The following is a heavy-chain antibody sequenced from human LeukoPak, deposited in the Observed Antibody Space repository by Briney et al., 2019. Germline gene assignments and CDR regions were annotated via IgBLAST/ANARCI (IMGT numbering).Heavy chain of an antibody. CDR3: ARELLWFGKVPEPYMDV. V-gene: IGHV2-5*01. J-gene: IGHJ6*03. Sequence: SGPTLVXPTQTLTLTCTFSGFTLSTSGVGVGWMRQPPGKALEWLALMYWNDDKRYSPSLKSRLTITKDTSKNQVVLTMTNMDPVDTATYYCARELLWFGKVPEPYMDVWGKGTTVTVPS. CDR1: GFTLSTSGVG. CDR2: MYWNDDK. D-gene: IGHD3-10*01.